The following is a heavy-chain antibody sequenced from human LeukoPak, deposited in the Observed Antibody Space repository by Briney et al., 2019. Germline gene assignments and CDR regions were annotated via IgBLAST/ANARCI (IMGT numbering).Heavy chain of an antibody. CDR1: GFTFSSYS. V-gene: IGHV3-21*01. J-gene: IGHJ5*02. CDR2: ISSSSSYI. D-gene: IGHD6-13*01. CDR3: ARGPRMAAAGPSNWFDP. Sequence: GGSLRLSCAASGFTFSSYSMNWVRQAPGKGLGWVSSISSSSSYIYYADSVKGRFTISRDNAKNSLYLQMNSLRAEDTAAYYCARGPRMAAAGPSNWFDPWGQGTLVTVSS.